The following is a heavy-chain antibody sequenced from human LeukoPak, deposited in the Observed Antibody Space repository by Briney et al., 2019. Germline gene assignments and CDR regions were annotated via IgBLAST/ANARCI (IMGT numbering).Heavy chain of an antibody. Sequence: PGGSLRLSCAASGFTFSNFAMTWVRQAPRKGLEWASVISGSGGDTDYADSVKGRFTISRDNSKNALYLQMDSLRPEDTALYYCAKDSGDWTRATLLPGAYYFDYWGQGAQVTVSS. V-gene: IGHV3-23*01. D-gene: IGHD2-21*01. CDR1: GFTFSNFA. CDR2: ISGSGGDT. CDR3: AKDSGDWTRATLLPGAYYFDY. J-gene: IGHJ4*02.